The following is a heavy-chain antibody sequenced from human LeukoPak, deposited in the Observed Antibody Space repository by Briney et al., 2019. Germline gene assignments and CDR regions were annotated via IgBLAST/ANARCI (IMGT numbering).Heavy chain of an antibody. D-gene: IGHD5-24*01. CDR2: FDPEDGET. V-gene: IGHV1-24*01. J-gene: IGHJ6*03. CDR3: ARDGYNIFSDVLGDYYYYYMDV. CDR1: GYTLTEFS. Sequence: ASVKVSCKVSGYTLTEFSMHWVRQAPGKGLEWMGGFDPEDGETIYAQELQGRVTMTKDTSTDTAYMELSSLRAEDTALYYCARDGYNIFSDVLGDYYYYYMDVWGKGTTVTVSS.